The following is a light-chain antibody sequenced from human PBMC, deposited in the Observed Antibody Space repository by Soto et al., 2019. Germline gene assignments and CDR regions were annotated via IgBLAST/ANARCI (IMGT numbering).Light chain of an antibody. Sequence: QSVLTQPPSVSGAPGQRVTMSCTGRSSNIGAGYDVHWYQQLPGTAPKLLIYANSNRPSGVPDRFSASKSGTSASLAITGLQAEDEADYYCQSYDSSLSGFFVFGTGTKLTVL. CDR1: SSNIGAGYD. V-gene: IGLV1-40*01. CDR3: QSYDSSLSGFFV. CDR2: ANS. J-gene: IGLJ1*01.